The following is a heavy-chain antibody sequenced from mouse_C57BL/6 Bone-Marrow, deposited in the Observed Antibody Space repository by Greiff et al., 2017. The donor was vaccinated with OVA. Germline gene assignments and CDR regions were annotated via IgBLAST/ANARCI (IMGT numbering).Heavy chain of an antibody. V-gene: IGHV1-19*01. CDR2: INPYNGGT. CDR3: ARGGYGSSSAY. D-gene: IGHD1-1*01. Sequence: EVQLQQSGPVLVKPGASVKMSCKASGYTFTDYYMNWVKQSHGKSLEWIGVINPYNGGTSYNQKFKGKATLTVDKSSSTAYMELNSLTPEDSAVYYCARGGYGSSSAYWGQGTLVTVSA. CDR1: GYTFTDYY. J-gene: IGHJ3*01.